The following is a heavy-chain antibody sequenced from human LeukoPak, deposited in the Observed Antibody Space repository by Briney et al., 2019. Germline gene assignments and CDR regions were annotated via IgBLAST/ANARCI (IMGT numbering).Heavy chain of an antibody. CDR2: TYYRSKWYN. CDR3: ARQTGSGLFILP. Sequence: SQTLSLTCAISGDSVASNIAAWNWIRQSPSRGLEWLGRTYYRSKWYNDYAVSVKSRITINPVTSKNQFSLRLTSVTAADTAVYYCARQTGSGLFILPGGQGTLVTVSS. V-gene: IGHV6-1*01. D-gene: IGHD3/OR15-3a*01. CDR1: GDSVASNIAA. J-gene: IGHJ4*02.